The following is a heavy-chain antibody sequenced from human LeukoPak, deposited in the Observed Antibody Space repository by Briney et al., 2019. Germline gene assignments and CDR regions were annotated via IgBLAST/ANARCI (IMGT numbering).Heavy chain of an antibody. CDR3: ARDASGSYYDY. CDR2: IYTSGST. V-gene: IGHV4-61*02. D-gene: IGHD1-26*01. J-gene: IGHJ4*02. CDR1: GGSISSSSYY. Sequence: SETLSLTCTVSGGSISSSSYYWSWIRQPAGKGLEWIGRIYTSGSTNYNPSLKSRVTMSVDTSKNQFSLKLSSVTAADTAVYYCARDASGSYYDYWGQGTLVTVSS.